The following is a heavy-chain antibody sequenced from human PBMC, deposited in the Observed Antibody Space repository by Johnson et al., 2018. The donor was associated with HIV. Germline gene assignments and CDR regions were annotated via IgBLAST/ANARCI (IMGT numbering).Heavy chain of an antibody. CDR2: ISWNSGSI. CDR1: GFTFGDYG. Sequence: EQLVESGGGVVRPGGSLRLSCAASGFTFGDYGMSWVRQAPGKGLEWVSGISWNSGSIGYADSVKGRFTISRDNAKNSLYLQMNSLRAEDTAVYYCAKGQVARGAFDIWGQGTTVTVSS. J-gene: IGHJ3*02. V-gene: IGHV3-20*04. CDR3: AKGQVARGAFDI.